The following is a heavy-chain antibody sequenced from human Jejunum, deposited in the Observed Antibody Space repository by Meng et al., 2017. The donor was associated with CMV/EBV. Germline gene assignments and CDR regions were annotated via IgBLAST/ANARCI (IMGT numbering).Heavy chain of an antibody. Sequence: CVTSVFSLSASWMSWVRQGPGKGLEWVANINEDGGEKHHVGSVEGRFTISRDNAKNSLYLQMNSLRVEDTALYYCAQYKEDALHIWGQGTTVAVSS. CDR1: VFSLSASW. V-gene: IGHV3-7*01. J-gene: IGHJ3*02. D-gene: IGHD1-1*01. CDR3: AQYKEDALHI. CDR2: INEDGGEK.